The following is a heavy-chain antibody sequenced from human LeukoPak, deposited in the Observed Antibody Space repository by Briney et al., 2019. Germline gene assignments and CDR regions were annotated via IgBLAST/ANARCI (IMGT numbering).Heavy chain of an antibody. J-gene: IGHJ4*02. V-gene: IGHV3-21*01. CDR1: GFMFGSFG. Sequence: GGSLRLSCAAYGFMFGSFGMNWVRQAPGKGLEWVSSISSGSDYIYYSDSVKGRFTISRENAEKSLFLQMNSLRAEDTAVYYCARGGGAPPYYFDLWGQGTPVTVSS. D-gene: IGHD1-26*01. CDR2: ISSGSDYI. CDR3: ARGGGAPPYYFDL.